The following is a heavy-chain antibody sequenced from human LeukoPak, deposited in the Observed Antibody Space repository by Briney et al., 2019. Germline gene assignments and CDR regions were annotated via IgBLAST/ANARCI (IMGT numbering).Heavy chain of an antibody. D-gene: IGHD2-15*01. CDR1: GGSFSGYY. Sequence: SETLSLTCAVYGGSFSGYYWSWIRQPPGKGLEWIGEINHSGSTNYNPSLKSRVTISVDTSKNQFSLKLSSVTAADTAVYYCARDASPGYFDLWGRGTLVTVSS. CDR3: ARDASPGYFDL. CDR2: INHSGST. V-gene: IGHV4-34*01. J-gene: IGHJ2*01.